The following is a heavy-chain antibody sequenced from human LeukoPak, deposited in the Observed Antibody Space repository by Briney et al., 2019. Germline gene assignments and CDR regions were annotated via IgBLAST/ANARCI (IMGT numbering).Heavy chain of an antibody. Sequence: TSETLSLTCTVSGVSISSSNSYWGWIRQPPGKGLEWIGSIYYSGNTYYNASLKSQVSISIDTSKNQFSLRLTSVTAADTAVYYCARQTGSGLFILPGGQGTLVTVSS. D-gene: IGHD3/OR15-3a*01. CDR1: GVSISSSNSY. CDR2: IYYSGNT. V-gene: IGHV4-39*01. J-gene: IGHJ4*02. CDR3: ARQTGSGLFILP.